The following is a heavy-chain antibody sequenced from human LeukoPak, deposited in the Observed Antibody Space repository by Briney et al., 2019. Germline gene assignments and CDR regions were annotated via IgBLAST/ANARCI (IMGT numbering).Heavy chain of an antibody. V-gene: IGHV4-4*02. Sequence: PSETLSLTCAVSGGCISSAHWWSLVRQPPVKGLEWIGEVDHSGSTKYNPALKSRVTISVDKSKNQFSLRLSSVTAADTAVYYCARVHKYCSGISCYRFDPWGQGTLVTVSS. CDR1: GGCISSAHW. CDR2: VDHSGST. CDR3: ARVHKYCSGISCYRFDP. J-gene: IGHJ5*02. D-gene: IGHD2-2*01.